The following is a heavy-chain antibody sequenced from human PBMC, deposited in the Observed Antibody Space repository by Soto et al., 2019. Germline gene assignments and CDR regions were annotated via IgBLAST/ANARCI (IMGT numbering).Heavy chain of an antibody. V-gene: IGHV4-59*01. D-gene: IGHD3-9*01. Sequence: QVQLQESGPGLVKPSETLSLTCTVSGDSISNSYWSWIRQPPGKGLEWIGYIYYTGSTIYNPSLESRVTMSVDTSKNQFSLKLTSVTAADTAVYYCARGDWLVTGADQWGQGTLVTVSS. CDR1: GDSISNSY. CDR3: ARGDWLVTGADQ. CDR2: IYYTGST. J-gene: IGHJ5*02.